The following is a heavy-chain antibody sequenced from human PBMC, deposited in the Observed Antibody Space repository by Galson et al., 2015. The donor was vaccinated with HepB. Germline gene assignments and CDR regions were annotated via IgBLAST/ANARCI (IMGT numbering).Heavy chain of an antibody. CDR2: ISWNSDFT. D-gene: IGHD3-10*01. J-gene: IGHJ6*02. V-gene: IGHV3-9*01. CDR1: GFTFEDYA. CDR3: AQDLTYYYGSGSYFVGMDA. Sequence: SLRLSCAASGFTFEDYAMRWVRQVPGKGLEWVSGISWNSDFTGYADSVRGRFTISRDNAKYSLYLRMNSLRTEDTALYYCAQDLTYYYGSGSYFVGMDAWGQGTTVTVS.